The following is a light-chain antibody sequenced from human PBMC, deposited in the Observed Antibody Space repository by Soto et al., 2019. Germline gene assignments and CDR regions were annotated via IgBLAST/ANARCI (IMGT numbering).Light chain of an antibody. CDR1: QSISSN. J-gene: IGKJ1*01. Sequence: EVVMTQSPVTLSVSPGERATISCRASQSISSNLAWYQQKPGQAPRLLIYDASTRATGIPVRFSGSGSGTEFTLTISSLQSEDFAIYYCQHYNIWSQTFGQGTKVDLK. CDR3: QHYNIWSQT. V-gene: IGKV3-15*01. CDR2: DAS.